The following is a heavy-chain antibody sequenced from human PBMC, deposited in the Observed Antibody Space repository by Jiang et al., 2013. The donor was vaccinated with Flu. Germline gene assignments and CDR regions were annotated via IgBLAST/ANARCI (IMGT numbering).Heavy chain of an antibody. J-gene: IGHJ4*02. CDR1: RGSLSDYY. D-gene: IGHD2-15*01. CDR3: ARARGGSRPADY. Sequence: LLKPSETLSLTCTVYRGSLSDYYWSWIRQSPGMGLEWIGEMHHSGRTNYNPSLKSRVTMSIDTSKNQFSLKLSSVTAADTAVYYCARARGGSRPADYWGQGTLVTVSS. V-gene: IGHV4-34*01. CDR2: MHHSGRT.